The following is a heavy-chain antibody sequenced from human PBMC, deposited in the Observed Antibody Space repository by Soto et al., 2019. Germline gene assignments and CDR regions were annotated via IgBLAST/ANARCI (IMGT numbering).Heavy chain of an antibody. CDR1: GYTFTRYG. V-gene: IGHV1-18*01. D-gene: IGHD1-26*01. Sequence: QVQLVQSGAEVKKPGASVKVSCKASGYTFTRYGISWARQAPGQGLEWMGWISANNGNTNYARKLQGRVTMTTDTSTSTSYMERRTLRSDDTAVYYCARDRGSYALDYWGQGTLVTVSA. J-gene: IGHJ4*02. CDR3: ARDRGSYALDY. CDR2: ISANNGNT.